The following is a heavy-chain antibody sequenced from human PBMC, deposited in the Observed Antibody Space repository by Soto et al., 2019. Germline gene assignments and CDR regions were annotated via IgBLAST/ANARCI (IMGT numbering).Heavy chain of an antibody. CDR2: IYPGDSDT. V-gene: IGHV5-51*01. J-gene: IGHJ6*03. D-gene: IGHD6-13*01. CDR3: ATPPGSDSSRWYYMDV. Sequence: GESLKISCKGSGYSFTSYWIGWVRQMPGKGLEWMGIIYPGDSDTRYSPSFQGQVTISADKSISTAYLQWSSLKASDTAMYYCATPPGSDSSRWYYMDVWGKGTTVTVSS. CDR1: GYSFTSYW.